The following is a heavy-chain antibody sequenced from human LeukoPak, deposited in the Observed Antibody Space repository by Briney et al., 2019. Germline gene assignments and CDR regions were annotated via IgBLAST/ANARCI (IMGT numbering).Heavy chain of an antibody. J-gene: IGHJ4*02. V-gene: IGHV4-39*01. CDR2: VYYSGSS. Sequence: SETLSLTCSVSGGSVSSSSYYWGWIRQSPGKGLEWIGSVYYSGSSYYNPSLKSRVTTSVDTSKNQVSLMLNSVTAADTGIYYCARLDSSGYRVDYWGQGTLVTVSS. CDR1: GGSVSSSSYY. CDR3: ARLDSSGYRVDY. D-gene: IGHD3-22*01.